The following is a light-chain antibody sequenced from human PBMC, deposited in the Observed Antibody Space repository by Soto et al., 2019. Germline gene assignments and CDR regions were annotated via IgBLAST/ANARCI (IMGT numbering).Light chain of an antibody. V-gene: IGKV3-20*01. J-gene: IGKJ3*01. CDR1: QSVSSSY. CDR3: QQYGSSLI. CDR2: DAS. Sequence: EIVLTQSPGTLSLSPGERATLSCRASQSVSSSYLAWYQQKPGQAPRLLIYDASSRATGIPDRFSGSGSGTDFTLTISRLEPEDFAVYYCQQYGSSLIFGPGTKVDIK.